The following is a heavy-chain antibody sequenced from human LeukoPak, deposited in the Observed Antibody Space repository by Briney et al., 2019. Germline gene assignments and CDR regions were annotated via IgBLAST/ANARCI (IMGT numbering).Heavy chain of an antibody. CDR1: GGSISSYY. V-gene: IGHV4-59*01. D-gene: IGHD2-15*01. CDR2: IYYSGST. CDR3: ARVAHGDAFDI. J-gene: IGHJ3*02. Sequence: SETLSLTCTVSGGSISSYYWSWIRQPPGKGLEWIGSIYYSGSTNYNPSLKSRVTISVATSKNQFSLKLSSVTAADTAVYYCARVAHGDAFDIWGQGTMVTVSS.